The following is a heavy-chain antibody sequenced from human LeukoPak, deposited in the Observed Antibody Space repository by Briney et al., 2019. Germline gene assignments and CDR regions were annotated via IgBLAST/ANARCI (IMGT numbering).Heavy chain of an antibody. V-gene: IGHV3-7*01. CDR1: GFTFSNYW. J-gene: IGHJ6*04. Sequence: PGGSLRLSCAASGFTFSNYWMTWFRQTPGKGLEWVGNIKQDGSEKYYVDSVKGRFTISRDNAKNSLYLQMNSLRAEDTAVYYCAELGITMIGGVWGKGTTVTISS. CDR3: AELGITMIGGV. D-gene: IGHD3-10*02. CDR2: IKQDGSEK.